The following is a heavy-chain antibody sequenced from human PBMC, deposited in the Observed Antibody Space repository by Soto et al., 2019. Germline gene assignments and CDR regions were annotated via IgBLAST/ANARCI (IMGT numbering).Heavy chain of an antibody. CDR2: ISPAGTNQ. CDR1: GFIFSDSA. D-gene: IGHD3-10*01. CDR3: TPANSLISPRLSQH. V-gene: IGHV3-30-3*01. Sequence: RLSCVASGFIFSDSAMHSARQTPGNGLERVALISPAGTNQYYADSAKGRFTISRDNSKNTLYLQMNSLRPEDKGLYYCTPANSLISPRLSQHGGRGTTVTFSS. J-gene: IGHJ2*01.